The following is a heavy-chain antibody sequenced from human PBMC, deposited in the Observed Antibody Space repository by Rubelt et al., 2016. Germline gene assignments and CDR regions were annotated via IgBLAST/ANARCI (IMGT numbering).Heavy chain of an antibody. Sequence: QVQLVQSGAEVKKPGASVKVSCKASGYTFTSYYMHWVRQAPGQGLEWMGIINPSGGSTSYAQKFQGGVTMPRDTSTSTVYMELSSLGSEDTAVYYCAREYRSGSGSYLSSGMDVWGQGTTVTVSS. CDR1: GYTFTSYY. CDR2: INPSGGST. CDR3: AREYRSGSGSYLSSGMDV. D-gene: IGHD3-10*01. V-gene: IGHV1-46*01. J-gene: IGHJ6*02.